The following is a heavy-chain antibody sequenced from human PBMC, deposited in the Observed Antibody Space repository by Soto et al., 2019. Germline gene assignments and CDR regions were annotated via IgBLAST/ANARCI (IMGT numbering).Heavy chain of an antibody. Sequence: SVKVSCKASGGTFSSYAISWVRQAPGQGLEWMGGIIPIFGTANYAQKFQGRVTITADESTSTAYMELSSLRSEDTAVYYCARDIGRSWYSVAYYGMDVWGPGTTVTVSS. CDR3: ARDIGRSWYSVAYYGMDV. D-gene: IGHD6-13*01. J-gene: IGHJ6*02. V-gene: IGHV1-69*13. CDR1: GGTFSSYA. CDR2: IIPIFGTA.